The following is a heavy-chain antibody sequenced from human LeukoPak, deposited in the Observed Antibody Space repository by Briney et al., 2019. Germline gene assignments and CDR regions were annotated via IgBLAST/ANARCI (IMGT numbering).Heavy chain of an antibody. J-gene: IGHJ4*02. D-gene: IGHD4-23*01. CDR3: AREASKTTAVY. V-gene: IGHV4-30-2*01. CDR2: IYHSGST. Sequence: SETLSLTCTVSGGSISSGGYYWSWIRRPPGKGLEWIGYIYHSGSTYNPSLKSRVTISVDRSKNQFSLKLSSVTAADTAVYYCAREASKTTAVYWGQGTLVTVSS. CDR1: GGSISSGGYY.